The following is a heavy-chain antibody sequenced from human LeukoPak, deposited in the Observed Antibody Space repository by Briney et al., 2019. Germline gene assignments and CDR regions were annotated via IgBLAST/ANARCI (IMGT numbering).Heavy chain of an antibody. CDR1: GFTFSSYA. CDR3: ARIGLKLLWFGELLF. CDR2: ISYDGSNK. J-gene: IGHJ4*02. D-gene: IGHD3-10*01. V-gene: IGHV3-30-3*01. Sequence: PGGSLRLSCAASGFTFSSYAMHWVRQAPGKGLEWVAVISYDGSNKYYADSAKGRFTISRDNSKNTLYLQMNSLKAEDTAVYYCARIGLKLLWFGELLFWGQGTLVTVPS.